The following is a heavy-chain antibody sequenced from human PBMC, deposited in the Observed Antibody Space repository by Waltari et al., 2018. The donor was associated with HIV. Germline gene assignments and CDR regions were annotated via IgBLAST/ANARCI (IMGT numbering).Heavy chain of an antibody. CDR2: YIPIFGTA. D-gene: IGHD6-6*01. J-gene: IGHJ6*02. CDR3: ARDKAARPPDYYYGMDV. CDR1: GGTFSSYA. Sequence: QVQLVQSGAEVKKPGSSVKVSCKASGGTFSSYAISWVRQAPGQGLEWMGGYIPIFGTANYAQKFQGRVTITADESTSTAYMELSSLRSEDTAVYYCARDKAARPPDYYYGMDVWGQGTTVTVSS. V-gene: IGHV1-69*01.